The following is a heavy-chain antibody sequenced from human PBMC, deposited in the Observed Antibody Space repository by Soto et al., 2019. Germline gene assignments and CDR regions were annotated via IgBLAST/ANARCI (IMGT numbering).Heavy chain of an antibody. V-gene: IGHV1-69*13. Sequence: SVKVSCKASGGTFSSYAISWVRQAPGQGLEWMGGIIPIFGTANYAQKFQGRVTITADESTSTAYMELSSLRSEDTAVYYCASPPEKASSWYFYWGQGTLVTVSS. D-gene: IGHD6-13*01. J-gene: IGHJ4*02. CDR3: ASPPEKASSWYFY. CDR2: IIPIFGTA. CDR1: GGTFSSYA.